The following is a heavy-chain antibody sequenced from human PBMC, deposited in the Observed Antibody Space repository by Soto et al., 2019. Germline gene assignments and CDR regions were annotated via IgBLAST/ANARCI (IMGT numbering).Heavy chain of an antibody. CDR3: ARDVAGDTYGMDV. CDR2: IYHSGST. Sequence: NPSETLSLTCAVSGSSIRSGGYSWSWIRQPPGKGLEWIGYIYHSGSTYYNPSLKSRVTISVDRSKNQFSLKLSSVTAADTAVYYCARDVAGDTYGMDVWGQGTTVTVSS. J-gene: IGHJ6*02. CDR1: GSSIRSGGYS. D-gene: IGHD3-9*01. V-gene: IGHV4-30-2*01.